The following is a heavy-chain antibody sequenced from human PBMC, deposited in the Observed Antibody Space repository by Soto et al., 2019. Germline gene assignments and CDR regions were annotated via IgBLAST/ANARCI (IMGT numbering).Heavy chain of an antibody. J-gene: IGHJ4*02. CDR1: GFTFSIYG. CDR3: ATDRGAAPFDF. V-gene: IGHV3-33*01. D-gene: IGHD3-16*01. Sequence: PGGSLRLSCVASGFTFSIYGMHWVRQAPGKGLEWVAVIWADGSRQIYAESVKGRFTISKDNSKNTLDLQMNSLRVEDTAVYYCATDRGAAPFDFRGQGTRVTVSS. CDR2: IWADGSRQ.